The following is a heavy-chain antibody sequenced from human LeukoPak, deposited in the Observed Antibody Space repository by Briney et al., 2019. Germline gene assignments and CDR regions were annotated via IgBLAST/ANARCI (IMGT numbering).Heavy chain of an antibody. J-gene: IGHJ4*02. Sequence: GGSLRLSYAASAFTFSSHAMSWVRQTPGKRLEWVSGISADGANTLYADSVKGRFTISRDNSKNTLYLHMRSLRAEDAAMYFCVYYDSSGYYYGRLRYWGQGTPVTVSS. CDR2: ISADGANT. CDR3: VYYDSSGYYYGRLRY. D-gene: IGHD3-22*01. CDR1: AFTFSSHA. V-gene: IGHV3-23*01.